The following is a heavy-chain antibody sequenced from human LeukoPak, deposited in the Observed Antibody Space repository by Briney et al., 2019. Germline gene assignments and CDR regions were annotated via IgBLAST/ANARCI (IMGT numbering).Heavy chain of an antibody. CDR3: AKDFTPHDAFDI. V-gene: IGHV3-43*02. CDR2: ISVDGATT. J-gene: IGHJ3*02. CDR1: GFTFYDYA. Sequence: GRTLRLSCAASGFTFYDYAMHWVRRAPGKGLQWVSLISVDGATTLYADSVKGRFTISRDNNKDSLHLQLSSLRTEDTAFYYCAKDFTPHDAFDIWSQGTMVTVSS.